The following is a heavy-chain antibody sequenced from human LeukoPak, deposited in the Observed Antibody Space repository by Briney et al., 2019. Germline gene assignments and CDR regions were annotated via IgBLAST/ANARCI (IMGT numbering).Heavy chain of an antibody. V-gene: IGHV1-18*01. CDR2: ISAYNGNT. Sequence: ASVKVSCKASGYTFTSYGISWVRQAPGQGLEWMGWISAYNGNTNYAQKLQGRVTMTTDTSTSTAYMELRSLRSDDTAVYYCARAVYCGGDCHWGDAFDIWGQGTMVTVSS. D-gene: IGHD2-21*02. J-gene: IGHJ3*02. CDR3: ARAVYCGGDCHWGDAFDI. CDR1: GYTFTSYG.